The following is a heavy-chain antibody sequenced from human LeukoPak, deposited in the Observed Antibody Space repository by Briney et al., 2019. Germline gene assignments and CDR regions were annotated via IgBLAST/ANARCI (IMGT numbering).Heavy chain of an antibody. CDR2: MNPNSGNT. CDR3: ARGRPAYDALDI. CDR1: GYTFTGYY. J-gene: IGHJ3*02. Sequence: GASVKVSCKASGYTFTGYYMHWVRQAPGQGLEWMGWMNPNSGNTGYAQKFQGRVTMTRNTSISTAYMDLSSLRSEDTAVYYCARGRPAYDALDIWGQGTMVTVSS. V-gene: IGHV1-8*02.